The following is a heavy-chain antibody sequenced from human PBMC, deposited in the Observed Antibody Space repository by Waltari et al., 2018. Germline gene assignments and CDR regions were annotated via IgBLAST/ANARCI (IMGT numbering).Heavy chain of an antibody. J-gene: IGHJ4*02. Sequence: QVQLQESGPGLVKPSETLSLTCTVSGGSISSYYWSWVRQPAGKGLEWIGRIYSSGSTNYNPSLKSRVTMSVDTSKNQFSLRLSSVTAADTAVYYCARDGYFYDISGYYYLDYWGQGTLVTVSS. CDR3: ARDGYFYDISGYYYLDY. CDR1: GGSISSYY. D-gene: IGHD3-22*01. CDR2: IYSSGST. V-gene: IGHV4-4*07.